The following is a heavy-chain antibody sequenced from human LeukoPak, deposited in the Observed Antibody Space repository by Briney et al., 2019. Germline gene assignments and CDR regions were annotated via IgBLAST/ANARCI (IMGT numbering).Heavy chain of an antibody. J-gene: IGHJ4*02. CDR2: IYYSGST. CDR1: GGSISSYY. Sequence: SETLSLTCTVSGGSISSYYWSWIRQPPGKGLEWIGYIYYSGSTNYNPSLKSRVTISVDTSKNQFSLKLSSVTAADTAVYYCARTSTSFDYWGQGTLVTVSS. D-gene: IGHD4-11*01. CDR3: ARTSTSFDY. V-gene: IGHV4-59*01.